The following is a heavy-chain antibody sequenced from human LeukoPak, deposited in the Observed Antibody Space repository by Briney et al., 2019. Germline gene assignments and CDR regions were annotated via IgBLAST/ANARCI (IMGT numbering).Heavy chain of an antibody. Sequence: GESLRLSCAASGFTFSSYAMHWVRQAPGKGLEWVAVISYDGSNKYYADSVKGRFTISRDNSKNTLYLQMNSLRAEDTAVYYCARPGGDWNYFDYWGQGTLVTVSS. D-gene: IGHD2-21*02. CDR2: ISYDGSNK. V-gene: IGHV3-30-3*01. CDR3: ARPGGDWNYFDY. J-gene: IGHJ4*02. CDR1: GFTFSSYA.